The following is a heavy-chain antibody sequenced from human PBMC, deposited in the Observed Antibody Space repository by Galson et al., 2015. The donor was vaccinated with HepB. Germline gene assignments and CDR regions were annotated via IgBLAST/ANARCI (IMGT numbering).Heavy chain of an antibody. J-gene: IGHJ4*02. V-gene: IGHV1-18*01. CDR2: ISIYNGNT. CDR1: GYIFTNYG. CDR3: ARARYSSSPPDY. Sequence: SVKVSCKVSGYIFTNYGISWVRQAPGQGLEWMGWISIYNGNTSYAQKFQGRVVLTTDTSTNTVYMQLRGVRFADTAVYYCARARYSSSPPDYWGQRTLVTVSS. D-gene: IGHD6-6*01.